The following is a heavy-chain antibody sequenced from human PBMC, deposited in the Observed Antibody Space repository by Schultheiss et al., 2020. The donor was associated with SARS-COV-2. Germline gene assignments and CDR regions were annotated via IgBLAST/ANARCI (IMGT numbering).Heavy chain of an antibody. V-gene: IGHV4-59*08. D-gene: IGHD2-15*01. J-gene: IGHJ4*02. CDR3: VRHRSYCSAFE. Sequence: SETLSLTCTVSGVSISSYCWNWIRRPPGKGLEWIGFIHDSGSTNYNPSLKSRVTISVDTSKNQFFLNLISMTAADTAIYYCVRHRSYCSAFEWGQGTPVTVSS. CDR1: GVSISSYC. CDR2: IHDSGST.